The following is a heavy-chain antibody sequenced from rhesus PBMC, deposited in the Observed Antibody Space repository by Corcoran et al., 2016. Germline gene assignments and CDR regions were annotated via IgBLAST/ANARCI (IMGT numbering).Heavy chain of an antibody. Sequence: QVQLQESGPGVVKPSETLSLTCAVSGGSISDSYRWSWIRQPPGTGLEWIGYIYGSSTSPNYNPSLKTRVSISKDTSKNQFSLKLSSVTAADTAVYYGARESSGYSLYYFDYWGQGVLVTVSS. D-gene: IGHD5-24*01. CDR2: IYGSSTSP. CDR1: GGSISDSYR. V-gene: IGHV4S10*01. CDR3: ARESSGYSLYYFDY. J-gene: IGHJ4*01.